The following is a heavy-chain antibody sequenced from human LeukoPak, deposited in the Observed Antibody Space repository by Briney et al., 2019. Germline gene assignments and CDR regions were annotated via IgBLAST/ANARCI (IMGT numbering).Heavy chain of an antibody. CDR3: MTASRSSSWPPPT. J-gene: IGHJ5*02. CDR2: IKQDGSEK. CDR1: GFTFSSYW. V-gene: IGHV3-7*01. D-gene: IGHD6-13*01. Sequence: GGSLRLSCAASGFTFSSYWMTWVRQAPGKGLEWVANIKQDGSEKKYVDSVKGRFTISRDNAKNSLYLQMNSLRAEDTAVYYCMTASRSSSWPPPTWGQGTLVTVSS.